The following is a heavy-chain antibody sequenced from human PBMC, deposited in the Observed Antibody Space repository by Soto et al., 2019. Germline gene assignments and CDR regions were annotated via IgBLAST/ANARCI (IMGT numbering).Heavy chain of an antibody. CDR2: IILFGST. D-gene: IGHD6-19*01. Sequence: PSETLSLTCAVYGGSFSGYYWSWIRQPPGKGLEWIGEIILFGSTNYNPSLKSRVTISLDTSKSQFSLKLSSVTAADTVVYYCARGDSSGWSKGKFDYWGQGTLVTVSS. J-gene: IGHJ4*02. V-gene: IGHV4-34*01. CDR1: GGSFSGYY. CDR3: ARGDSSGWSKGKFDY.